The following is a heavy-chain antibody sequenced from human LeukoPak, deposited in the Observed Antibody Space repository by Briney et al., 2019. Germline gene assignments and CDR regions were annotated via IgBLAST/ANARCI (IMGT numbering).Heavy chain of an antibody. CDR3: ASPPLGSSWYVVGY. CDR1: GYNFPIYW. D-gene: IGHD6-13*01. V-gene: IGHV5-51*01. Sequence: GESLKISCQGSGYNFPIYWIGWVRQMPGQGLEWMGIIYPDDSNTIYGPSFQGQVTISADKSISTAYLQWSSLKASDTAMYYCASPPLGSSWYVVGYWGQGTLVTVSS. CDR2: IYPDDSNT. J-gene: IGHJ4*02.